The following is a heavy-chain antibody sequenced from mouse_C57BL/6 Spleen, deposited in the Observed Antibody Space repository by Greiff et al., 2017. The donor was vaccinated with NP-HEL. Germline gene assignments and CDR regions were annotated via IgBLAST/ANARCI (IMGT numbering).Heavy chain of an antibody. CDR3: TTNDYDDAMDY. V-gene: IGHV14-4*01. J-gene: IGHJ4*01. D-gene: IGHD2-4*01. CDR2: IDPENGDT. Sequence: EVKLMESGAELVRPGASVKLSCTASGFNIKDDYMHWVKQRPEQGLEWIGWIDPENGDTEYASKFQGKATITADTSSNTAYLQLSSLTSEDTAVYYCTTNDYDDAMDYWGQGTSVTVSS. CDR1: GFNIKDDY.